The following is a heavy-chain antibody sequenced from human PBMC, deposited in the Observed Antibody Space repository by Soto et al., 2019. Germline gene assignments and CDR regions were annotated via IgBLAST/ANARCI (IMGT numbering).Heavy chain of an antibody. CDR3: ARERDSRVPCFDP. Sequence: EVQLVESGGGLVQPGGSLRLSCAVSGFTFSSYWMHWVRQAPGKGLVWVSRINSDGSSTYYADSVKGRFTISRDNAKNTLYLQMNSLRAEDTAVYYCARERDSRVPCFDPWGQGTLVTVSS. D-gene: IGHD2-21*02. V-gene: IGHV3-74*01. J-gene: IGHJ5*02. CDR2: INSDGSST. CDR1: GFTFSSYW.